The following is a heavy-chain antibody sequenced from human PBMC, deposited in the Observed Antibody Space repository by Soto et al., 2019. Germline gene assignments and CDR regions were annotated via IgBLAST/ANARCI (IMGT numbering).Heavy chain of an antibody. CDR1: GFTFSSYG. V-gene: IGHV3-33*01. D-gene: IGHD2-2*01. J-gene: IGHJ4*02. CDR2: IWYDGSNK. CDR3: ARTRGPTSKYYFDY. Sequence: PGGSLRLSCAASGFTFSSYGMHWVRQAPGKGLEWVAVIWYDGSNKYYADSVKGRFTISRDNSKNTLYLQMNSLRAEDTAVYYCARTRGPTSKYYFDYWGQGTLVTVSS.